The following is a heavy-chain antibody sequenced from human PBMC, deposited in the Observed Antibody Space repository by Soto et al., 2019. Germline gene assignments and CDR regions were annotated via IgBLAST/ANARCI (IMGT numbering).Heavy chain of an antibody. CDR1: GFTFSHNW. CDR2: IASDGTST. D-gene: IGHD3-22*01. CDR3: TRSVTYYNSSGFAY. V-gene: IGHV3-74*01. Sequence: EVQLVESGGGLVQPGGSLRLSCEASGFTFSHNWMHWVRQAPGKGLVWVSRIASDGTSTTYADSVKGRFTMSRDNAKNTVYLPMNSMRAEDTAVYYCTRSVTYYNSSGFAYWGQGAQLTVSS. J-gene: IGHJ4*02.